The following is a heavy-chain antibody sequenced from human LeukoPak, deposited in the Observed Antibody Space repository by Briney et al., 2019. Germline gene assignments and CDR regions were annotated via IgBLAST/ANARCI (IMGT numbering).Heavy chain of an antibody. D-gene: IGHD6-13*01. V-gene: IGHV1-69*01. CDR1: AGTFSSYA. J-gene: IGHJ4*02. CDR3: ARYGGYDPYSSSWYSYDY. Sequence: SVKVSCKASAGTFSSYAISWVRQAPGQGLEWMGGIIPIFGTANYAQKFQGRVTITADESTSTAYMELSSLRSEDTAVYYCARYGGYDPYSSSWYSYDYWGQGTLVTVSS. CDR2: IIPIFGTA.